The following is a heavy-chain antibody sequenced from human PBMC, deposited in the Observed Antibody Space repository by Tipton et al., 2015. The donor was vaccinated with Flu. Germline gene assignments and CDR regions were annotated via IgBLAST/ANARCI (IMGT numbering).Heavy chain of an antibody. D-gene: IGHD4-17*01. CDR3: ARMEWTVTTPRYFDL. V-gene: IGHV4-31*03. CDR2: IYYIGRT. J-gene: IGHJ2*01. CDR1: GGPISSGGDY. Sequence: LRLFCTVSGGPISSGGDYWSWIRQHPGKGLEWIGHIYYIGRTYYNPSLKSRVTISLDTSRNQFSLKLSSVTAADTAVYYCARMEWTVTTPRYFDLWGRGSLVTVSS.